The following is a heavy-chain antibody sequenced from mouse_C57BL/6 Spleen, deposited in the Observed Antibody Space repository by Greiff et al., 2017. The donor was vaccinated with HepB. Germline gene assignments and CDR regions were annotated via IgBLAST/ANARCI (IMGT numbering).Heavy chain of an antibody. V-gene: IGHV8-8*01. CDR1: GFSLSTFGMG. Sequence: QVTLKVCGPGILQPSQTLSLTCSFSGFSLSTFGMGVGWIRQPSGKGLEWLAHIWWDDDKYYNPVLKSRLTISKDTSKNHVFLKIATVDTADTATYYCARILNYYGSSYEGWFAYWGQGTLVTVSA. D-gene: IGHD1-1*01. CDR3: ARILNYYGSSYEGWFAY. J-gene: IGHJ3*01. CDR2: IWWDDDK.